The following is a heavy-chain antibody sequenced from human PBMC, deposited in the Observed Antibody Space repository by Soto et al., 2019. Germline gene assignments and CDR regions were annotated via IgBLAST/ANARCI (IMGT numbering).Heavy chain of an antibody. CDR2: IGVSGGGI. J-gene: IGHJ6*02. CDR3: VRQAKLTTVTANVGYYYGLDV. Sequence: GGSLRLSCVVSGFSFSDYDMSWVRQAPGKGLDWVSVIGVSGGGIYYADPVKGRFVTSRDNSRSTMYLQMSSLRVEDTAIYYCVRQAKLTTVTANVGYYYGLDVWGQGTTVTVSS. CDR1: GFSFSDYD. V-gene: IGHV3-23*01. D-gene: IGHD2-15*01.